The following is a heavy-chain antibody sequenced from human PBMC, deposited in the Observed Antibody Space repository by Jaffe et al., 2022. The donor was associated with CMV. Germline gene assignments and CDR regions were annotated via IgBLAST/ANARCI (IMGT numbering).Heavy chain of an antibody. D-gene: IGHD3-3*01. J-gene: IGHJ6*03. CDR3: ARALREFWSGYLYYYYYMDV. CDR1: GGSISSYY. Sequence: QVQLQESGPGLVKPSETLSLTCTVSGGSISSYYWSWIRQPPGKGLEWIGYIYYSGSTNYNPSLKSRVTISVDTSKNQFSLKLSSVTAADTAVYYCARALREFWSGYLYYYYYMDVWGKGTTVTVSS. V-gene: IGHV4-59*01. CDR2: IYYSGST.